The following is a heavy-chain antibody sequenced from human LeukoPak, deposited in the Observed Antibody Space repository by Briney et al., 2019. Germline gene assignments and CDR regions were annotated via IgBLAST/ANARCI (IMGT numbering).Heavy chain of an antibody. V-gene: IGHV3-7*01. CDR3: VRDGSGSVEFDY. J-gene: IGHJ4*02. Sequence: GGSLRLSCAASGFTFTTYWMSWVRQAPGKGLEWVATIKKDGSEKYYVDSVKGRFTVSRDNAENSLYLQMYSLRVEDTAVYYCVRDGSGSVEFDYWGQGTLVTVSS. D-gene: IGHD3-10*01. CDR2: IKKDGSEK. CDR1: GFTFTTYW.